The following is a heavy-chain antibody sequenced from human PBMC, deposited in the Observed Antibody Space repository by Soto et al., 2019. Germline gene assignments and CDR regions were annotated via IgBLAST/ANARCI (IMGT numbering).Heavy chain of an antibody. D-gene: IGHD2-21*01. CDR1: GFTFSDYG. J-gene: IGHJ4*02. CDR2: ISDDGNNR. V-gene: IGHV3-30*03. Sequence: QVQLVESGGGVVQPGRSLRVSCAASGFTFSDYGIYWVRQAPGKGLEWVALISDDGNNREYGDSVKGRFTISRDNSKNTLYLQMNSQRVEDTAGYYCTFGDNAFDYWGQGTLVTVSS. CDR3: TFGDNAFDY.